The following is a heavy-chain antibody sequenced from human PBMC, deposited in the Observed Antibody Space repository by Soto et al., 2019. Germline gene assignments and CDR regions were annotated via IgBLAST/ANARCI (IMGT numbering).Heavy chain of an antibody. CDR2: IYYSGST. CDR1: GGSISSGGYY. D-gene: IGHD3-3*01. Sequence: SETLSLTCTVSGGSISSGGYYWSWIRQHPGKGLEWIGYIYYSGSTYYNPSLKSRVTISVDTSKNQFSLKLSSVTAADTAVYYCAISNFPREYYDCWSGYYSGFDYWGQGTLVSVTS. CDR3: AISNFPREYYDCWSGYYSGFDY. J-gene: IGHJ4*02. V-gene: IGHV4-31*03.